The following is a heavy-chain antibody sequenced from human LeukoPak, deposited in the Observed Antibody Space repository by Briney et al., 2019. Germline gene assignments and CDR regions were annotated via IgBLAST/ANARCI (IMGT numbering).Heavy chain of an antibody. V-gene: IGHV3-33*08. CDR2: IWYDGSNK. D-gene: IGHD3-22*01. Sequence: GGSLRLSCAASGFTFSNYAMSWVRQAPGKGLEWVAVIWYDGSNKYYADSVKGRFTISRDNSKNTLYLQMNSLRAEDTAVYYCARDVGDYYDSSGYDVFDYWGQGTLVTVSS. CDR1: GFTFSNYA. CDR3: ARDVGDYYDSSGYDVFDY. J-gene: IGHJ4*02.